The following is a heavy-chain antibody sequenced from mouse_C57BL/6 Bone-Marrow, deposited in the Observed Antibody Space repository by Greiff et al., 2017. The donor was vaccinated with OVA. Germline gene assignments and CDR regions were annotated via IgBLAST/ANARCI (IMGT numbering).Heavy chain of an antibody. V-gene: IGHV5-17*01. J-gene: IGHJ1*03. CDR3: ARDTTVVAPV. D-gene: IGHD1-1*01. CDR2: ISSGSSTI. Sequence: EVKLMESGGGLVKPGGSLKLSCAASGFTFSDYGMHWVRQAPEKGLEWVAYISSGSSTIYYADTVKGRFTISRDNAKNTLFLQMTSLRSEDTAMYYCARDTTVVAPVWGTGTTVTVSS. CDR1: GFTFSDYG.